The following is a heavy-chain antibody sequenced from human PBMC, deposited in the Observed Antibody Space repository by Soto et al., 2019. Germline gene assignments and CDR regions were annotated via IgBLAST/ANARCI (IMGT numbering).Heavy chain of an antibody. CDR3: ARVPIAARSGYDY. D-gene: IGHD6-6*01. Sequence: GGSLRLSCAASGFTFSSYGMHWVRQAPGKGLEWVAVISYDGNNKYYADSVKGRFTISRDNSKNTLYLQMNSLRAEDTAVYYCARVPIAARSGYDYWGQGTLVTVSS. CDR1: GFTFSSYG. J-gene: IGHJ4*02. V-gene: IGHV3-30*03. CDR2: ISYDGNNK.